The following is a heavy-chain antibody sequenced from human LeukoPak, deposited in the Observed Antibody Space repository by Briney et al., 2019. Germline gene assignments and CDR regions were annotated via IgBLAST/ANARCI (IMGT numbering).Heavy chain of an antibody. CDR2: INQDGSAE. D-gene: IGHD4-17*01. V-gene: IGHV3-7*01. CDR1: GFTFSTYS. CDR3: VRLFGGVTTFDY. Sequence: GGSLRLSCAASGFTFSTYSMSWVRQAPGKGLDWVTSINQDGSAEYYVDSVRGRFTISRDNAKNSLYLQVNSLRVDDTAVYYCVRLFGGVTTFDYWGQGTLVTVSS. J-gene: IGHJ4*02.